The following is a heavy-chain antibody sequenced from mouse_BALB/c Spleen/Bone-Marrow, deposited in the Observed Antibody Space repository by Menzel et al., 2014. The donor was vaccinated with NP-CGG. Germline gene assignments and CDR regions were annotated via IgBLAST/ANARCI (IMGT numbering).Heavy chain of an antibody. CDR1: GYSFXGYF. D-gene: IGHD2-3*01. CDR2: INPYNGDT. J-gene: IGHJ4*01. Sequence: EVQLQQSGPELVKPGASVKISCKASGYSFXGYFMNWVMQSHGKSLEWIGRINPYNGDTFYNQKFKGKATLTVDKSSSTAHVELRSLASEDSAVYYCARGGLLRAVDYWGQGTSVTVSS. CDR3: ARGGLLRAVDY. V-gene: IGHV1-20*02.